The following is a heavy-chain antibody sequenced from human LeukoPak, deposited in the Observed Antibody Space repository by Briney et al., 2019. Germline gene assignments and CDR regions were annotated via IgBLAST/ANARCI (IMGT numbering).Heavy chain of an antibody. CDR2: IIPILGIA. V-gene: IGHV1-69*04. J-gene: IGHJ5*02. Sequence: SVKVSCKAAGYTFASHGISWVRLAPGQGLEWMGRIIPILGIANYAQKFQGRVTITADKSTSTAYMELSSLRSEDTAVYYCATGLAARHHGGFDPWGQGTLVTVSS. D-gene: IGHD6-6*01. CDR1: GYTFASHG. CDR3: ATGLAARHHGGFDP.